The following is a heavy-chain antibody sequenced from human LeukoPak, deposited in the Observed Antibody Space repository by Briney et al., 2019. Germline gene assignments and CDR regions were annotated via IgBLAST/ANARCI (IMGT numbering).Heavy chain of an antibody. Sequence: SETLSLTCTVSGGSISSYYWSWIRQPPGKGLEWIGYIYYSGSTNYNPSLKSRVTISVDTSKNQFSLKLSSVTAADTAVYYCARGPELLWFGELSDWFDPWGQGTLVTVSS. CDR2: IYYSGST. CDR3: ARGPELLWFGELSDWFDP. J-gene: IGHJ5*02. CDR1: GGSISSYY. D-gene: IGHD3-10*01. V-gene: IGHV4-59*12.